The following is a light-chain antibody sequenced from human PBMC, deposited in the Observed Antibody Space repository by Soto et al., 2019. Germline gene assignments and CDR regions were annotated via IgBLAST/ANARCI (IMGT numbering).Light chain of an antibody. CDR1: SGHTTYA. CDR3: QTWATGIQV. Sequence: QPVLTQSPSTSASLGASVKLTCTLTSGHTTYAITWHQQQPEKGPRYLMKVNSDGSHIKGDGIPDRFSGSSSGSERYLTISSLQSEDEADYYCQTWATGIQVFGGGTKLTVL. CDR2: VNSDGSH. J-gene: IGLJ2*01. V-gene: IGLV4-69*01.